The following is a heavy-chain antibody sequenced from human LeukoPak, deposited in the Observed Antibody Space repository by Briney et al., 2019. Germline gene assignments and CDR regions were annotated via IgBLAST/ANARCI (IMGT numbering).Heavy chain of an antibody. CDR1: GFTFSSYG. CDR3: AKDPYDSSGYFSYYFDY. V-gene: IGHV3-30*18. J-gene: IGHJ4*02. CDR2: ISYDGSNK. Sequence: GRSLRLSCAASGFTFSSYGMHWVRQAPGKGLEWVAVISYDGSNKYYADSVKGRFTISRDNSKNTLYLQMNSLRAEDTAVYYCAKDPYDSSGYFSYYFDYWGQGTLVTVSS. D-gene: IGHD3-22*01.